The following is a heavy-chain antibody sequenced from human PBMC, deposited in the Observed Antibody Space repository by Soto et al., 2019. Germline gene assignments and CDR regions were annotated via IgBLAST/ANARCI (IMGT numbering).Heavy chain of an antibody. CDR3: VSDRGYGHASVPYS. CDR2: ISYDGSLQ. V-gene: IGHV3-30*03. Sequence: QAQLVESGGGVVQPGRSLRLSCAASGFAFSSYGMHWVRQAPGTGLEWVAVISYDGSLQHYADSVKGRFTISRDNSKNMVLLQMRSVRAEDTAVYYCVSDRGYGHASVPYSWGQGTLVSVSS. CDR1: GFAFSSYG. D-gene: IGHD5-18*01. J-gene: IGHJ4*02.